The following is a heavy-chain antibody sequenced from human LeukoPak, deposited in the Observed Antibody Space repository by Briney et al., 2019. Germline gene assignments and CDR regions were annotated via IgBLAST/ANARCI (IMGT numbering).Heavy chain of an antibody. V-gene: IGHV4-39*07. J-gene: IGHJ4*02. D-gene: IGHD6-19*01. Sequence: SETLSLTCTVSGGSISSSSYFWGWIRQPPGKGLEWIGNLYYSGSTYYNPSLKSRVTISVDKSKNQFSLKLSSVTAADTAVYYCARDISLLYSSGWYGAYYFDYWGQGTLVTVSS. CDR3: ARDISLLYSSGWYGAYYFDY. CDR1: GGSISSSSYF. CDR2: LYYSGST.